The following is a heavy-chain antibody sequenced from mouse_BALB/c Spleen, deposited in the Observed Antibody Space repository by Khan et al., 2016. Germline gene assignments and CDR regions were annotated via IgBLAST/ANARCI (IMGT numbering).Heavy chain of an antibody. D-gene: IGHD3-2*01. Sequence: EVQLQESGPSLVKPSQTLSLTCSVTGDSITSGYWNWIRKFPGNKLEYMGYISYSGSTYYNPSLKSRISITRDTSKNQYYLLLNSVTTEDTATYYCASYDSSGSFFDYWGQGTTLTVSS. CDR1: GDSITSGY. CDR3: ASYDSSGSFFDY. CDR2: ISYSGST. J-gene: IGHJ2*01. V-gene: IGHV3-8*02.